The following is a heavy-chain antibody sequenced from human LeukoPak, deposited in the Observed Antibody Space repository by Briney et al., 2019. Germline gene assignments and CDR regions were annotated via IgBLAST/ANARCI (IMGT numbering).Heavy chain of an antibody. D-gene: IGHD3-10*01. CDR3: ARKRGHPDAFDI. Sequence: SETLSLTCTVSGGSISSSSYYWGWIRQPPGKGLEWIGSIYYSGSTYYNPSLKSRVTISVDTSKNQFSLKLSSVTAADTAVYYCARKRGHPDAFDIWGRGTMVTVSS. CDR2: IYYSGST. V-gene: IGHV4-39*07. J-gene: IGHJ3*02. CDR1: GGSISSSSYY.